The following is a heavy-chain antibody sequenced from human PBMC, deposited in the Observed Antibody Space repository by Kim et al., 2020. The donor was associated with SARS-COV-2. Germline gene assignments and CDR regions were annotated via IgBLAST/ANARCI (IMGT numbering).Heavy chain of an antibody. CDR2: IYYSGST. Sequence: SETLSLTCTVSGGSISGSNYYWGWIRQPPGKGLEWIGSIYYSGSTYYKPSLKSRVTISVDTSKNQFSLKLTSVTAADTAIYYCSRHYLGSASHPCGQGTLVTVSS. D-gene: IGHD1-1*01. CDR1: GGSISGSNYY. CDR3: SRHYLGSASHP. V-gene: IGHV4-39*01. J-gene: IGHJ5*02.